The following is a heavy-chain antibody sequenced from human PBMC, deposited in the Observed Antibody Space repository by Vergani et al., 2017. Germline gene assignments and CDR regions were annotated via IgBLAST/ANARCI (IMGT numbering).Heavy chain of an antibody. CDR1: GSSISSYY. Sequence: QVQLQESGPGLVKPSETLSLTCTVSGSSISSYYWSWIRQPPGKGLEWIGYIYYSGSTNYNPSLKSRVTISVDTSNNPFSLKLSSVTAADTAVYYWARDLSYYDSSGYNYYYYGMDVWGQGTTVTVSS. J-gene: IGHJ6*02. D-gene: IGHD3-22*01. CDR2: IYYSGST. V-gene: IGHV4-59*01. CDR3: ARDLSYYDSSGYNYYYYGMDV.